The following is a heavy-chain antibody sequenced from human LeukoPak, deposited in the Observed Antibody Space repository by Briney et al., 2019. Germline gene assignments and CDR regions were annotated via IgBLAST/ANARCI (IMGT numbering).Heavy chain of an antibody. CDR1: GDIVSSNSVT. V-gene: IGHV6-1*01. Sequence: PSQTLPLTCAISGDIVSSNSVTWNWIRQSPSRGLEWLGRTYYRSTWYNDYAVSVRGRITVNPDTSKNQFSLHLNSVTPEDTAVYYCARRLTQYDCFDPWGQGILVTVSS. CDR3: ARRLTQYDCFDP. D-gene: IGHD2-2*01. J-gene: IGHJ5*02. CDR2: TYYRSTWYN.